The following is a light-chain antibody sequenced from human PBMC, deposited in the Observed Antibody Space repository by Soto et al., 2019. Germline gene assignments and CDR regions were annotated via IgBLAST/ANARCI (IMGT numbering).Light chain of an antibody. V-gene: IGLV4-60*03. CDR1: SGHSFYV. CDR2: LEGSGNY. CDR3: ESWDSNTRV. J-gene: IGLJ3*02. Sequence: QPVLTQPSSASASLGSSVSLTCTLSSGHSFYVIAWHQQQPGTAPRYLMKLEGSGNYNKGSGVPERFSGSSSGADRYLTISNLQSEDEGDYYFESWDSNTRVFGGGTKVTVL.